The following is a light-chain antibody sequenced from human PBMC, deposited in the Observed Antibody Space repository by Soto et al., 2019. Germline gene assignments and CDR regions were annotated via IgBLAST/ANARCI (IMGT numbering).Light chain of an antibody. V-gene: IGKV3-15*01. CDR3: QQYNNWPLT. J-gene: IGKJ1*01. Sequence: EIVMTQSPATLSVSPGERATLSCRASQSISRNLAWYQQKPGQAPRLLIYAASTRATGLPARFSGSGSGTEFILTISSLQSEDFAVYSCQQYNNWPLTFGQGTKGDIK. CDR1: QSISRN. CDR2: AAS.